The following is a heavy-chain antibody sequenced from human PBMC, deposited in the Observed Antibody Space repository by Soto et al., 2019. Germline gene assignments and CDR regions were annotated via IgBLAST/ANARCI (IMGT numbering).Heavy chain of an antibody. CDR3: ARGGVITIFGVVTIHWFDP. V-gene: IGHV1-3*01. J-gene: IGHJ5*02. Sequence: QVQLVQSGAEVKKPGASVKVSCKASGYTFTSYAMHWVRQAPGQRLEWMGWINAGNGNTKYSQKFQGRVTITSDTAASTAYMELSSRRSEDTAVYYEARGGVITIFGVVTIHWFDPWGQGTLV. D-gene: IGHD3-3*01. CDR2: INAGNGNT. CDR1: GYTFTSYA.